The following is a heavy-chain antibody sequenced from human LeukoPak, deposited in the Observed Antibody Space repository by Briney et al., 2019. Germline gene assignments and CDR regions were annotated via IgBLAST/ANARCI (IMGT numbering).Heavy chain of an antibody. D-gene: IGHD3-9*01. J-gene: IGHJ6*02. Sequence: PGGSLRLSCAASGFTFSSYSMNWVRQAPGKGLEWVSYISSSSSTIYYADSVKGRFTISRDNAKNSLYLQMNSLRDEDTAVYYCARDLIDWLFQDYYGMDVWGQGTTVTVSS. V-gene: IGHV3-48*02. CDR3: ARDLIDWLFQDYYGMDV. CDR2: ISSSSSTI. CDR1: GFTFSSYS.